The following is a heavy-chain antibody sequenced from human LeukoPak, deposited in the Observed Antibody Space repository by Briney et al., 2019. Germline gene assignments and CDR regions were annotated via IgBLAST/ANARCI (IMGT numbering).Heavy chain of an antibody. CDR3: AKDLGGDYAGAFDI. V-gene: IGHV3-30*18. CDR1: GFTFSSYG. J-gene: IGHJ3*02. Sequence: GRSLRLSCAASGFTFSSYGMHWVRQAPGKGLEWVAVISYDGSNKYYADSVKGRFTISRDNSKNTLCLQMNSLRAEDTAVYYCAKDLGGDYAGAFDIWGQGTMVTVSS. D-gene: IGHD4-23*01. CDR2: ISYDGSNK.